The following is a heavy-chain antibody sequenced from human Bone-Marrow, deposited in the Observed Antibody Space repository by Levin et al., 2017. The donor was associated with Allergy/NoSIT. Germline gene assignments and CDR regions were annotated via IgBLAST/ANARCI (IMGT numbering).Heavy chain of an antibody. D-gene: IGHD1-26*01. CDR3: AKRGMGPTSRAFDI. V-gene: IGHV4-4*07. Sequence: PSQTLSLTCTVSGGSLSDESWSWIRQPAGKGLEWIGRIFSSGYTNYNPSLKSRVTMSVETSKNRVSLNLTSVTAADTGVYYCAKRGMGPTSRAFDIWGHGTKVTVSS. CDR1: GGSLSDES. CDR2: IFSSGYT. J-gene: IGHJ3*02.